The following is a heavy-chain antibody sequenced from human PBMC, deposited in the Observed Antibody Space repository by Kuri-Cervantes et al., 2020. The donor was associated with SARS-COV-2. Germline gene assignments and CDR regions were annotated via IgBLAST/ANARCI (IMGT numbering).Heavy chain of an antibody. V-gene: IGHV4-59*12. D-gene: IGHD3-10*01. CDR2: IYYSGST. Sequence: ESLKISCTVSGGSISSYYWSWIRQPPGKGLEWIGYIYYSGSTNYNPSLKSRVTISVDTSKNQFSLKLSSVTAADTAVYYCARGSGIVWGMDVWGKGTTVTVSS. CDR3: ARGSGIVWGMDV. CDR1: GGSISSYY. J-gene: IGHJ6*04.